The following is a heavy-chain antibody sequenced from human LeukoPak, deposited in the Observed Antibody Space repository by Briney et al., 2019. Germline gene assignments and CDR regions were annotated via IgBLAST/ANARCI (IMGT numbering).Heavy chain of an antibody. CDR1: GFTFSSYG. D-gene: IGHD5-12*01. V-gene: IGHV3-30*18. J-gene: IGHJ4*02. Sequence: PGGSLRLSCAASGFTFSSYGMHWVRQAPGKGLEWVAVISYDGSNKYYADSVKGRFTISRDNSKNTLYLQMNSLRAEDTAVYYCAKDLMDIVATMPSRYWGQGTLVTVSS. CDR2: ISYDGSNK. CDR3: AKDLMDIVATMPSRY.